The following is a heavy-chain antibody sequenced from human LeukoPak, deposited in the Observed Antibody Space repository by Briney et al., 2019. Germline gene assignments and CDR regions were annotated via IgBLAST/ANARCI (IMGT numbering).Heavy chain of an antibody. D-gene: IGHD3-16*02. V-gene: IGHV3-21*01. Sequence: GGSLRLSCAASGFTFSSYSMNWVRQAPGKGLEWVSSISSSSSYIYYADSVKGRFTISRDNAKNSLYLQMNSLRAEDTAVYYCARDRGANDYVWGSYRSKPDSYYYYGMDVWGQGTTVTVSS. CDR2: ISSSSSYI. CDR3: ARDRGANDYVWGSYRSKPDSYYYYGMDV. J-gene: IGHJ6*02. CDR1: GFTFSSYS.